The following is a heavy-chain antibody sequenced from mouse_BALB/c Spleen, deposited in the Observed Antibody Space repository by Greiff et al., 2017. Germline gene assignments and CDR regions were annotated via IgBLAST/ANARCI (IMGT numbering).Heavy chain of an antibody. J-gene: IGHJ3*01. D-gene: IGHD1-1*01. CDR3: ARKNYYGSSGFAY. CDR2: IWSGGST. Sequence: QVQLQQSGPGLVQPSQSLSITCTVSGFSLTSYGVHWVRQSPGKGLEWLGVIWSGGSTDYNAAFISRLSISKDNSKSQVFFKMNSLQADDTAIYYCARKNYYGSSGFAYWGQGTLVTVSA. V-gene: IGHV2-4-1*01. CDR1: GFSLTSYG.